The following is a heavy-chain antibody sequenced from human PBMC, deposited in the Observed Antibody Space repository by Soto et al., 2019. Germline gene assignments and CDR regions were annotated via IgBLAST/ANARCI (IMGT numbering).Heavy chain of an antibody. D-gene: IGHD3-22*01. V-gene: IGHV3-23*01. CDR3: AKDPSRRYDSSGYYKDY. J-gene: IGHJ4*02. CDR1: GFTFSSYA. Sequence: GGSLRLSCAASGFTFSSYAMSWVRQAPGKGLEWVSAISGSGGSTYYADSVKGRFTISRDNSKNTLYLQMNSLRAEDTAVYYCAKDPSRRYDSSGYYKDYWGQGTLVTVSS. CDR2: ISGSGGST.